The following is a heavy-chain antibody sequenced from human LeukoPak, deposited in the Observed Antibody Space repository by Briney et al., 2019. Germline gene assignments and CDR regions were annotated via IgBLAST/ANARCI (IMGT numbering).Heavy chain of an antibody. J-gene: IGHJ5*02. D-gene: IGHD2-21*01. CDR3: ARDAAYCGGDCYS. CDR1: RYTFTGYY. V-gene: IGHV1-2*02. CDR2: INPNSGGT. Sequence: ASVKVSCKASRYTFTGYYMHWVRQAPGQGLEWMGWINPNSGGTNYAQKFQGRVTMTRDTSISTAYTELSRLRSDDTAVYYCARDAAYCGGDCYSWGQGTLVTVSS.